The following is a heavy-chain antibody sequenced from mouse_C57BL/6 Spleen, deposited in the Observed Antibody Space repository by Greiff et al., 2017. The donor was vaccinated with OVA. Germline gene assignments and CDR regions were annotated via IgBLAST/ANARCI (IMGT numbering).Heavy chain of an antibody. V-gene: IGHV5S21*01. D-gene: IGHD4-1*01. Sequence: EVQRVESGEGLVKPGGSLKLSCAASGFTFSSYAMSWVRQTPEKRLEWVAYISSGGDYIYYADTVKGRFTISRDNARNTLYLQMSSLKSEDTAMYYCARGGAGTGYFDVWGTGTTVTVSS. J-gene: IGHJ1*03. CDR1: GFTFSSYA. CDR3: ARGGAGTGYFDV. CDR2: ISSGGDYI.